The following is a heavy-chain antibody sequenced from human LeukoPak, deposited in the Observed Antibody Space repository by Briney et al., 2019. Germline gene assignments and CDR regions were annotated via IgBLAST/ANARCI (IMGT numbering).Heavy chain of an antibody. CDR3: AKESDYYGSGSSVRRYFDY. J-gene: IGHJ4*02. CDR1: GFTFSSYG. CDR2: IRYDGSNK. V-gene: IGHV3-30*02. D-gene: IGHD3-10*01. Sequence: GGSLRLSCAASGFTFSSYGMHWVRQAPGKGLEWVAFIRYDGSNKYYADSVKGRFTISRDNSKNTLYLQMNSLRAEDTAVYYCAKESDYYGSGSSVRRYFDYWGQGTLVTVSS.